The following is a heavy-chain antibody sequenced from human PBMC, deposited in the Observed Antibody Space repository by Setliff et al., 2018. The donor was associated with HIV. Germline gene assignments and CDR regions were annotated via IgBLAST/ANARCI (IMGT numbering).Heavy chain of an antibody. Sequence: PSETLSLTCTVSGGSITSSYWSWIRQPAGKGLEWIGRIYTSRSTNYNPSLKSRVTMSIDTSKKQFSLKLASVTADDTAIYYCARGPPCAYWGQGTLVTVSS. CDR2: IYTSRST. CDR1: GGSITSSY. CDR3: ARGPPCAY. V-gene: IGHV4-4*07. J-gene: IGHJ4*02.